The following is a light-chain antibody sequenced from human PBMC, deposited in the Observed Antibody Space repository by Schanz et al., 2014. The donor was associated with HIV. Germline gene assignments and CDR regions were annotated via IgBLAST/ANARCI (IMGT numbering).Light chain of an antibody. CDR2: GAT. J-gene: IGKJ2*03. V-gene: IGKV3-20*01. CDR3: QQDGALPES. Sequence: EIVLTQSPGTLSLSPGERATLSCRASQSVSSSYLAWYQQKPGQAPRLLIYGATTRATGIPDRFSGSGSGTDFSLTISRLEPEDFAVYYCQQDGALPESFGQGTKVEI. CDR1: QSVSSSY.